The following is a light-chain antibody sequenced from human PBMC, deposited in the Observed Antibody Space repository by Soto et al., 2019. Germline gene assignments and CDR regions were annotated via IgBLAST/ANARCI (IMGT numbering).Light chain of an antibody. V-gene: IGKV1-5*01. CDR1: QSISNR. CDR3: QQYNSYPWT. CDR2: DAS. J-gene: IGKJ1*01. Sequence: DIQMTQSPSTLSGSVGDRVTITCRASQSISNRLAWYQQKPGKAPKYLIYDASSLESGAPSRFSGSGSGTEFTLSISSLQPDDFATYYCQQYNSYPWTFGQGTKVDI.